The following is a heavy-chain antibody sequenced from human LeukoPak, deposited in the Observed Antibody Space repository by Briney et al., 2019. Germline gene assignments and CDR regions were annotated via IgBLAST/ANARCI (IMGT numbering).Heavy chain of an antibody. V-gene: IGHV1-69*04. Sequence: SAKVSCKASGGTFSSYAISWVRQAPGQGLEWMGRIIPILGIANYAQKFQGRVTITADKSTSTAYMELSSLRSEDTAVYYCARDRTNYEFYYYYYGMDVWSQGTTVTVSS. D-gene: IGHD1-7*01. J-gene: IGHJ6*02. CDR2: IIPILGIA. CDR3: ARDRTNYEFYYYYYGMDV. CDR1: GGTFSSYA.